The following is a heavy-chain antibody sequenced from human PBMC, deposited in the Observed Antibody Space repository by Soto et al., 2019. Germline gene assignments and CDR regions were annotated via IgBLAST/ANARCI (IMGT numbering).Heavy chain of an antibody. CDR2: IGTAGDT. CDR1: GFTFSSYD. Sequence: GGSLRLSCSASGFTFSSYDMHWVRQGPGKGLEWVSAIGTAGDTNYAGSVKGRFTISRENAKNSLYLQMNSLRAGDTAIYFCARALGPTLFDYWGQGTLVTVS. CDR3: ARALGPTLFDY. J-gene: IGHJ4*02. D-gene: IGHD3-16*02. V-gene: IGHV3-13*04.